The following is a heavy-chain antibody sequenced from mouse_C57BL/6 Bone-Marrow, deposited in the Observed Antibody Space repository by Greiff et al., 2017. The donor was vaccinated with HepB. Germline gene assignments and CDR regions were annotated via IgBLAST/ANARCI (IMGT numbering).Heavy chain of an antibody. J-gene: IGHJ4*01. Sequence: VQLQQSGPELVKPGASVKVPCKASGYTFTDYNMDWVKQSHGKSLEWIGDINPNNGGTIYNQKFKGKATLTVDKSSSTAYMELRSLTSEDTAVYYCAREESGGYAMDYWGQGTSVTVSS. CDR3: AREESGGYAMDY. CDR2: INPNNGGT. V-gene: IGHV1-18*01. CDR1: GYTFTDYN.